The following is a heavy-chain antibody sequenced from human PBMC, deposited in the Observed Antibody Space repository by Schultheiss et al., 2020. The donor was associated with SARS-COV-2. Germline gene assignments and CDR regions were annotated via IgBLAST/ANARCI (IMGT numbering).Heavy chain of an antibody. V-gene: IGHV3-15*01. Sequence: GGSLRLSCAASGFTFSSYAMHWVRQAPGKGLEWVGRIKSKTDGGTTDYAAPVKGRFTISRDDSKNTLYLQMNSLKTEDTAVYYCARDIRVIAVAGIDYWGQGTLVTVSS. CDR2: IKSKTDGGTT. CDR1: GFTFSSYA. D-gene: IGHD6-19*01. CDR3: ARDIRVIAVAGIDY. J-gene: IGHJ4*02.